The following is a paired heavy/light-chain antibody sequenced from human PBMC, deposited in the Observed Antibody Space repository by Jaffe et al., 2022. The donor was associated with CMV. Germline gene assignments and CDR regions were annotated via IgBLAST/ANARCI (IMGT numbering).Heavy chain of an antibody. CDR1: GYSFTSYW. D-gene: IGHD6-13*01. Sequence: EVQLVQSGSEVKKPGESLKISCKGSGYSFTSYWISWVRQMPGKGPEWMGRIDPTDSYITYNPSFQGHVTISADRSISTAYLQWSSLKASDTAMYYCARGAYSSYWSGDYWGQGTLVTVSS. CDR2: IDPTDSYI. CDR3: ARGAYSSYWSGDY. J-gene: IGHJ4*02. V-gene: IGHV5-10-1*03.
Light chain of an antibody. Sequence: DIQMTQSPSSLSASAGDRVTITCRASQSISTYLNWYQQKTGKAPKLLIYGASSLQSGVPSRFSGSGSGTDFTLTISSLQPEDFATYYCQQSHGTPWTFGQGTKVEIK. CDR2: GAS. CDR1: QSISTY. V-gene: IGKV1-39*01. J-gene: IGKJ1*01. CDR3: QQSHGTPWT.